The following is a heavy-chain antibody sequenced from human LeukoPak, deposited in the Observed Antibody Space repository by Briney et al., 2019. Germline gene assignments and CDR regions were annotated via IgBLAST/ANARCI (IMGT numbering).Heavy chain of an antibody. CDR3: ARGSVSIAVAGP. D-gene: IGHD6-19*01. V-gene: IGHV3-30*04. CDR1: GFTFSSYA. Sequence: GSLRLSCAASGFTFSSYAMHWVRQAPGKGLEWVAVISYDGSNKYYADSVKGRFTISRDNSKNTLYLQMNSLRAEDTAVYYCARGSVSIAVAGPWGQGTLVTVSS. CDR2: ISYDGSNK. J-gene: IGHJ5*02.